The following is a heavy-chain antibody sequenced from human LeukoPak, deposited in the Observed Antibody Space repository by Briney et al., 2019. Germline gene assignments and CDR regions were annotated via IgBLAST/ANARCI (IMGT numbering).Heavy chain of an antibody. CDR3: AKQRAGRYDILTGYYRPHYFDY. V-gene: IGHV3-30*18. D-gene: IGHD3-9*01. Sequence: GGSLRLSCAASGFTFSSYGMHWVRQAPGKGLEWEAVISYDGSNKYYADSVKGRFTISRDNSKNTLYLQMNSLRAEDTAVYYCAKQRAGRYDILTGYYRPHYFDYWGQGTLVTVSS. J-gene: IGHJ4*02. CDR2: ISYDGSNK. CDR1: GFTFSSYG.